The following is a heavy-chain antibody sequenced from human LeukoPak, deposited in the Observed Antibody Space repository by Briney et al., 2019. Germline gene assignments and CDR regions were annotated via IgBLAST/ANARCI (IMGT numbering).Heavy chain of an antibody. D-gene: IGHD5-18*01. CDR1: GDSISSSSHY. J-gene: IGHJ4*02. CDR2: IYFSGTT. CDR3: ARHSSVYSYGHAPLDD. V-gene: IGHV4-39*01. Sequence: PSETLSLTCTVSGDSISSSSHYWGWIRQPPGKGLEWIGRIYFSGTTYYNPSLKSRVTLSADTSKSQFSLKLSSVTAADTAVFYCARHSSVYSYGHAPLDDWGQGTLVTVSS.